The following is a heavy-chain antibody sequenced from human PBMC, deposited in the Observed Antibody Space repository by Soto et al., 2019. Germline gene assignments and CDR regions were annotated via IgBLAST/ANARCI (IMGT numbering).Heavy chain of an antibody. CDR3: ARDQPLDY. V-gene: IGHV4-59*01. Sequence: SETLSLTCTVSGGSIGSYYWSWIRQPPGKGLEWIGYIYYSGSTNYNPSLKSRVTISVDTSKNQFSLKLSSVTAADTAVYYCARDQPLDYWGQGTLVTVSS. CDR1: GGSIGSYY. CDR2: IYYSGST. J-gene: IGHJ4*02.